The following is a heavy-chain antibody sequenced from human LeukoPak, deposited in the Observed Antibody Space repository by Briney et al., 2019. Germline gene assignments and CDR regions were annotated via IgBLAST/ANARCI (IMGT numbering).Heavy chain of an antibody. D-gene: IGHD2-2*02. Sequence: GGSLRLSCAASGFTFSSYGMHWVRQAPGKGLEWVAVIWYDGSNKYYADSVKGRFTISRDNSKNTLYLQMNSLRAEDTAVYYCARDGHCSSTSCYIFDYWGQGTLVTVSS. J-gene: IGHJ4*02. CDR3: ARDGHCSSTSCYIFDY. V-gene: IGHV3-33*01. CDR2: IWYDGSNK. CDR1: GFTFSSYG.